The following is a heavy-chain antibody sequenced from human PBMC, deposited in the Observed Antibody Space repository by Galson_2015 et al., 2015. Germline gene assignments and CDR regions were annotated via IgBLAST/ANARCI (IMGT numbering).Heavy chain of an antibody. J-gene: IGHJ4*02. CDR1: GFTFTNYG. V-gene: IGHV3-33*05. CDR2: ISYDGSNE. D-gene: IGHD2-2*01. CDR3: ARDVCSTTPGYDC. Sequence: SLRLSCAASGFTFTNYGMHWVRQAPGKGLEWVAAISYDGSNEYYADSVKGRFTISRDISKSTLFLQMNSLRAEDTAVYYCARDVCSTTPGYDCWGQGTLVTVSS.